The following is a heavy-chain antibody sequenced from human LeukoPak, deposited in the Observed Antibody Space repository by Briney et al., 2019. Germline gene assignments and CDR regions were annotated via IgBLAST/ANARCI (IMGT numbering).Heavy chain of an antibody. V-gene: IGHV4-39*01. CDR3: ARRRSTWFDP. J-gene: IGHJ5*02. Sequence: SETLSLTCTVSVVSISSITYYRDWVRQPPGKGLEWIGSISYSGSTYYNPSLKSRVTISVDTSKNQFSLNLSSVTAADTAVYYCARRRSTWFDPWGQGTLVTVSS. CDR2: ISYSGST. D-gene: IGHD6-13*01. CDR1: VVSISSITYY.